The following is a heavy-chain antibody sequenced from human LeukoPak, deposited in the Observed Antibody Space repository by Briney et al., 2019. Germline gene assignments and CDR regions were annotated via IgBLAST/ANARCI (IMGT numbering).Heavy chain of an antibody. Sequence: SETLSLTCAVYGGSFRGHYWSWIRQPPGKGLEWIGEINHSGSTNYNPSLKSRVTISVDTSKNQFSLKLSSVTAADTAVYYCARGGVRGVIITWGQGTLVTVSS. V-gene: IGHV4-34*01. J-gene: IGHJ5*02. CDR1: GGSFRGHY. CDR2: INHSGST. D-gene: IGHD3-10*01. CDR3: ARGGVRGVIIT.